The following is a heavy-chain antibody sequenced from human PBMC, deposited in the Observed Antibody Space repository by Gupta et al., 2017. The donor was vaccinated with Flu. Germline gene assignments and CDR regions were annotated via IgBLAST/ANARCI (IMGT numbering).Heavy chain of an antibody. Sequence: QVQLVESGGGLVKPGGSLRLSCAASGFTCSDYYMSWIRQAPGKGLEWVSYISSSSSYTNYADSVKGRFTISRDNAKTSLYLQMNSLRAEDTAVYYCARDYSRWLELRGFDYWGQGTLVTVSS. CDR1: GFTCSDYY. CDR2: ISSSSSYT. CDR3: ARDYSRWLELRGFDY. D-gene: IGHD1-7*01. J-gene: IGHJ4*02. V-gene: IGHV3-11*05.